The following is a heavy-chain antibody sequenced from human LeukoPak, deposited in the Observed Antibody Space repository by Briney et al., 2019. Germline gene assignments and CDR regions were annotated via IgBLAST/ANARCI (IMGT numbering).Heavy chain of an antibody. V-gene: IGHV3-23*01. CDR1: GFTFDSYA. D-gene: IGHD6-19*01. CDR2: VTASGADT. CDR3: ANNGGVAVAGSFDN. Sequence: GGSLRLSCAASGFTFDSYAMTWVRQAPGKGLEWVSTVTASGADTYFADSVKGRFTISRDNSKNTLYLQLNSLRAEDTAIYYCANNGGVAVAGSFDNWGQGTLVTVSS. J-gene: IGHJ4*02.